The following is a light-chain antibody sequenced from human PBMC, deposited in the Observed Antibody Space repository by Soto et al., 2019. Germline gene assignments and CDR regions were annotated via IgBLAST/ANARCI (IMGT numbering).Light chain of an antibody. J-gene: IGKJ1*01. CDR2: GAS. CDR3: QQYAASPRT. V-gene: IGKV3-20*01. CDR1: QSVSNNY. Sequence: EIVLTQSPGTLSLSPRERATLSCRASQSVSNNYLAWYQHRPGQAPRLLIYGASTRAPGIPDRFSGSGSGTDFTLTISRLEPEDFDVYYCQQYAASPRTCGQGTQVEV.